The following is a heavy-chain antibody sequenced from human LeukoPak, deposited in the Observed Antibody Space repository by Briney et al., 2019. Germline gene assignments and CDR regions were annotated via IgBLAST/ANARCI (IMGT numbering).Heavy chain of an antibody. CDR1: GYTFTSYD. V-gene: IGHV1-8*01. J-gene: IGHJ6*02. CDR2: MNPNSGNT. D-gene: IGHD2-2*01. CDR3: ARGAPQYCSSTSCLYGYYYYYGMDV. Sequence: ASVKVSCKASGYTFTSYDINWVRQATGQGLEGMGWMNPNSGNTGYAQKFQGRVTMTRNTSISTAYMELSSLRSEDTAVYYCARGAPQYCSSTSCLYGYYYYYGMDVWGQGTTVTVSS.